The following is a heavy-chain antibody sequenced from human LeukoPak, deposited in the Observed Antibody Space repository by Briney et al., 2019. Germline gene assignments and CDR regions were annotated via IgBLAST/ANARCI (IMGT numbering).Heavy chain of an antibody. CDR1: GFTFSSYG. D-gene: IGHD3-9*01. V-gene: IGHV3-30*03. CDR2: ISYDGSNK. J-gene: IGHJ3*02. Sequence: GGSLRLSRAASGFTFSSYGMHWVRQAPGKGLEWVAVISYDGSNKYYADSVKGRFTISRDNSKNTLYLQMNSLRAEDTAVYYCATLEDVLRYFDWLPAFDIWGQGTMVTVSS. CDR3: ATLEDVLRYFDWLPAFDI.